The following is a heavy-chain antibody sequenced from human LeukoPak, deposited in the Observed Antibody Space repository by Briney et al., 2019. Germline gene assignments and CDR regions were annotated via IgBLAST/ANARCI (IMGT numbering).Heavy chain of an antibody. CDR1: GFTFSSYW. CDR3: ARGGYNAYYLDY. Sequence: GGSLRLSCEVFGFTFSSYWMSWVRQAPGKGPEWVANVRQDGREKHYVDSVKGRFTISRDNDKNSVYLEMNSLRVEDTAVYYCARGGYNAYYLDYWGQGSLVTVSS. CDR2: VRQDGREK. J-gene: IGHJ4*02. D-gene: IGHD1-1*01. V-gene: IGHV3-7*01.